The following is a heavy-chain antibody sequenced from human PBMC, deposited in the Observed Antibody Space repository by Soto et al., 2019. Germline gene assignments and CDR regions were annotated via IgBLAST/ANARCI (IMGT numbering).Heavy chain of an antibody. CDR2: MNPNSGNT. D-gene: IGHD3-22*01. V-gene: IGHV1-8*01. CDR3: ARGWVRMSRDYNFDSHTYTNWFDP. J-gene: IGHJ5*02. CDR1: GYSFTAYD. Sequence: EASVKVSCKASGYSFTAYDINWGRQAPGQGLEWMGWMNPNSGNTVYSQRFQGRITMTRDTSITTAYMELSGLRSDDTAVYFSARGWVRMSRDYNFDSHTYTNWFDPWGQGSLVTVSS.